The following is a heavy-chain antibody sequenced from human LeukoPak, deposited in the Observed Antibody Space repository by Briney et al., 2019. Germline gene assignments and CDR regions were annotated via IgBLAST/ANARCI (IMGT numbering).Heavy chain of an antibody. V-gene: IGHV3-48*03. D-gene: IGHD3-10*01. CDR2: IGSSGSTI. CDR3: ARVYYGSGNSAAFDY. CDR1: GFTFSSYE. J-gene: IGHJ4*02. Sequence: GGSLRLSCAASGFTFSSYEMNWVRQAPGKGLEWVSYIGSSGSTIYYGDSVKGRFTISRDNAKNSLYLQMNSLRAEDTAVYYCARVYYGSGNSAAFDYWGQGTLVTVSS.